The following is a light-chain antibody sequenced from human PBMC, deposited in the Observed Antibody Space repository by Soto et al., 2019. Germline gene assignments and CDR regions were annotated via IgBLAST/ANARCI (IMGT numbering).Light chain of an antibody. V-gene: IGKV3-15*01. CDR2: GTS. Sequence: ERVMTQSPATLSVSPGERATLSCRARQSVNINLAWYQQKPGQAPRLLIYGTSTRATGVPARFSGSGSGTEFTLTISSLQSEDFAVYYCQQYNNWPITFGQGTRLEIK. CDR1: QSVNIN. J-gene: IGKJ5*01. CDR3: QQYNNWPIT.